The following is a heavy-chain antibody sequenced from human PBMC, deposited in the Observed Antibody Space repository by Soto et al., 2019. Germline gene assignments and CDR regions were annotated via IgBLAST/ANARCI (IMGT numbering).Heavy chain of an antibody. V-gene: IGHV1-2*04. CDR2: INPNSGGT. D-gene: IGHD3-10*01. CDR1: GYTFTGYY. CDR3: ARDNNYYGSGSPTPGGWFDP. J-gene: IGHJ5*02. Sequence: ASVKVSCKASGYTFTGYYMHWVRQAPGQGLEWMGWINPNSGGTNYAQKFQGWVTMTRDTSISTAYMELSRLRSDDTAVYYCARDNNYYGSGSPTPGGWFDPWGQGTLVTVSS.